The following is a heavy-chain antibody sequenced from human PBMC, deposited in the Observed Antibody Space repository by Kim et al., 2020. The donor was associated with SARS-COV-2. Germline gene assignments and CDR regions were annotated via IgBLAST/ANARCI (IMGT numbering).Heavy chain of an antibody. CDR3: ARDKGGYGAFDF. D-gene: IGHD6-13*01. V-gene: IGHV3-74*01. Sequence: YADSVKGRFISSRDNAKNTLYLQMNRLGAEDTAVYYCARDKGGYGAFDFGGQGTMVTVSS. J-gene: IGHJ3*01.